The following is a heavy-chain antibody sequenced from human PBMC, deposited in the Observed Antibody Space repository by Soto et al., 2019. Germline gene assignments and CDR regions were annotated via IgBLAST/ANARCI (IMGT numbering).Heavy chain of an antibody. Sequence: GGSLRLSCAASGFTFSSYAMNWVRQAPGKGLEWVSYISSTTSIVYYADSVKGRFTISRDNAKNLLYLQMNSLGDEDTAVYYCARDRGGGYDAFYYDYAMDVWGQGTTVTVSS. V-gene: IGHV3-48*02. J-gene: IGHJ6*02. CDR3: ARDRGGGYDAFYYDYAMDV. CDR2: ISSTTSIV. CDR1: GFTFSSYA. D-gene: IGHD5-12*01.